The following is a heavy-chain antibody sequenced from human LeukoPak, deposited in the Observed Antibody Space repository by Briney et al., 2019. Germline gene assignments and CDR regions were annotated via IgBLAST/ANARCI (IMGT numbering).Heavy chain of an antibody. CDR3: ARGQDCSSTSCYITWFDP. J-gene: IGHJ5*02. Sequence: PSETLSLTCAVYGGSFSGYYWSWIRQPPGKGLEWIGYIYYSGSTNYNPSLKSRVTISVDTSKNQFSLKLSSVTAADTAVYYCARGQDCSSTSCYITWFDPWGQGTLVTVSS. V-gene: IGHV4-59*01. CDR1: GGSFSGYY. CDR2: IYYSGST. D-gene: IGHD2-2*02.